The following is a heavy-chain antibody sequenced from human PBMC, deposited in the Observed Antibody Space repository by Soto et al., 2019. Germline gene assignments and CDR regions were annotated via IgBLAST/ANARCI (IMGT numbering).Heavy chain of an antibody. CDR3: ARAGPGLRPY. CDR2: ISSSSSYT. V-gene: IGHV3-11*05. D-gene: IGHD5-12*01. Sequence: PGGSLRLSCAASGGPFSDYYMSWIRQAPGKGLEWVSYISSSSSYTNYADSVKGRFTISRDNAKNSLYLQMNSLRAEDTAVYYCARAGPGLRPYWGQGTLVTVSS. J-gene: IGHJ4*02. CDR1: GGPFSDYY.